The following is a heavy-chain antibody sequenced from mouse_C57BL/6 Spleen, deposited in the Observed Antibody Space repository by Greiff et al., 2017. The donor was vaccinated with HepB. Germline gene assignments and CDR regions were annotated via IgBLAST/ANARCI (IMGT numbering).Heavy chain of an antibody. V-gene: IGHV1-80*01. CDR2: IYPGDGDT. D-gene: IGHD3-2*02. CDR3: ARERGSSGLFDY. J-gene: IGHJ2*01. CDR1: GYAFSSYW. Sequence: VQLQQSGAELVKPGASVKISCKASGYAFSSYWMNWVKQRPGKGLEWIGQIYPGDGDTNYNGKFKGKATLTADKSSSTAYMQLSSLTSEDSAVYFCARERGSSGLFDYWGQGTTLTVSS.